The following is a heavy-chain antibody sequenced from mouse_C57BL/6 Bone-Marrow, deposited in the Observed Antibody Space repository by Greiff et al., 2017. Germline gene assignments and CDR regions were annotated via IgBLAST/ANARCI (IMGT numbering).Heavy chain of an antibody. CDR1: GFSFNTYA. Sequence: EVQRVESGGGLVQPKGSLKLSCAASGFSFNTYAMNWVRQAPGKGLEWVARIRSKSNNYATYYADSVKDRFTISRDDSESMLYLQMNNLKTEDTAMYYCVRDYWRFWFAYWGQGTLVTVSA. J-gene: IGHJ3*01. D-gene: IGHD2-13*01. CDR2: IRSKSNNYAT. V-gene: IGHV10-1*01. CDR3: VRDYWRFWFAY.